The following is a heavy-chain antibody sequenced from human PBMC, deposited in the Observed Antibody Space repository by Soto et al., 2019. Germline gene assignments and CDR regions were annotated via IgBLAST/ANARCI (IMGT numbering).Heavy chain of an antibody. J-gene: IGHJ4*02. D-gene: IGHD3-3*01. CDR3: ARGPYDFWSGYPSSPFDY. V-gene: IGHV3-7*01. CDR1: GFTFSNYW. CDR2: IKQDGSES. Sequence: PGGSLRLSCAASGFTFSNYWMSWVRQAPGKGLEWVANIKQDGSESNYADSVKGRFTNSRDNAENSLYLQMTSLRAEDTAVYYCARGPYDFWSGYPSSPFDYWGQGTLVTVSS.